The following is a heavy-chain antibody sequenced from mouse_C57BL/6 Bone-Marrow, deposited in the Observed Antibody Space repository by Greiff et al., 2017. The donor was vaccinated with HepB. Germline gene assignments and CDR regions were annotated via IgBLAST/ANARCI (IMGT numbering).Heavy chain of an antibody. CDR3: ARYFYLDY. V-gene: IGHV7-3*01. J-gene: IGHJ2*01. CDR1: GFTFPDYY. CDR2: IRNKANGYTT. Sequence: EVKLVESGGGLVQPGGSLSLSCAASGFTFPDYYMSWVRQPPGKALEWLGFIRNKANGYTTEYSASVKGRFTISRDNSQSILYLQMNALRAEDSATYYCARYFYLDYWGQGTTLTVSS.